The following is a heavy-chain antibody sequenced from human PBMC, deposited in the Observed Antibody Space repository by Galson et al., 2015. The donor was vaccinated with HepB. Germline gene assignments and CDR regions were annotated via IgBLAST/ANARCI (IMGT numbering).Heavy chain of an antibody. D-gene: IGHD3-16*01. CDR1: GYTFTSYD. CDR2: MNPNSGNT. J-gene: IGHJ3*02. CDR3: ARGADYDHDAFDI. V-gene: IGHV1-8*01. Sequence: SVKVSCKASGYTFTSYDINWVRQATGQGLEWMGWMNPNSGNTGYAQKFQGGVTMTRNTSISTAYMELSSLRSEDTAVYYCARGADYDHDAFDIWGQGTMVTVSS.